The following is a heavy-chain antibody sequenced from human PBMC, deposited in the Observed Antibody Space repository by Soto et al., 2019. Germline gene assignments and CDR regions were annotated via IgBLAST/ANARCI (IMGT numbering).Heavy chain of an antibody. CDR1: GFTFSSYA. D-gene: IGHD2-8*01. Sequence: PGGSLRLSCAASGFTFSSYAMPWVRQAPGKGLEWVSTISGTGTTTYYADSVKGRFTISRDNSKNTLYLQMNSLRTEDTAVYYCVKAVYLLDFDYWGQGTLVTVSS. V-gene: IGHV3-23*01. CDR2: ISGTGTTT. J-gene: IGHJ4*02. CDR3: VKAVYLLDFDY.